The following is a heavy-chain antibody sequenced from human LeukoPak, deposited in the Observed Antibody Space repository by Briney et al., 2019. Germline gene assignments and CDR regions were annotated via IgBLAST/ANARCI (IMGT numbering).Heavy chain of an antibody. CDR2: IIPILGIA. CDR1: GYTFTSYG. V-gene: IGHV1-69*04. D-gene: IGHD3-10*01. CDR3: ASGITMVQGEVH. Sequence: ASVKVSCKASGYTFTSYGISWVRQAPGQGLEWMGRIIPILGIANYAQKFQGRVTITADKSTSTAYMELSSLRSEDTAVYYCASGITMVQGEVHWGQGTLVTVSS. J-gene: IGHJ4*02.